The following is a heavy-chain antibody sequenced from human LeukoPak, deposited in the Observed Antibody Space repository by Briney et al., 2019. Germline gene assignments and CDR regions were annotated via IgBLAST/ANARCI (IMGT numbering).Heavy chain of an antibody. V-gene: IGHV3-30-3*01. D-gene: IGHD3-10*01. Sequence: GGSLRLSCAASGFTFSNYAMHWVRQAPGKGLEWVAIISYDGSNEYYPDSVKGRFTISRDNSKNTLYLQMDSLRADDSAVYYCARPHHYGSGSYYHWGQGTLVTVSS. J-gene: IGHJ5*02. CDR2: ISYDGSNE. CDR1: GFTFSNYA. CDR3: ARPHHYGSGSYYH.